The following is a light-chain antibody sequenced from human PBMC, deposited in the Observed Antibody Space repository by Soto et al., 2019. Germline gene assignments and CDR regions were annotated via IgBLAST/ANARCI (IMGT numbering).Light chain of an antibody. CDR3: QQLKSFPIP. Sequence: IQLTQSPSSLSASVGDRVTISCRASQGIANFLAWYQQKPGKAPKLLIYGASTLQSGVPSRFSGSGSGTDFTLTISSLQPEDFATYYCQQLKSFPIPFCPGTKVDIK. V-gene: IGKV1-9*01. CDR1: QGIANF. CDR2: GAS. J-gene: IGKJ3*01.